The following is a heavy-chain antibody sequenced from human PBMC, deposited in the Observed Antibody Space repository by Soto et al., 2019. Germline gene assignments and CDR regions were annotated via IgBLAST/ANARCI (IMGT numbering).Heavy chain of an antibody. CDR1: GFTFSDYH. J-gene: IGHJ4*02. CDR3: ARDHHRYSGYDYVDY. Sequence: QVQLVESGGGLVKPGGSLRLSCVASGFTFSDYHMSWIRQAPGKGLEWVSYISSSSSYTNYADSVKGRFTISRDNAKNSLYLQMNSLRAEDTAVYYCARDHHRYSGYDYVDYWGQGTLVTVSS. D-gene: IGHD5-12*01. CDR2: ISSSSSYT. V-gene: IGHV3-11*05.